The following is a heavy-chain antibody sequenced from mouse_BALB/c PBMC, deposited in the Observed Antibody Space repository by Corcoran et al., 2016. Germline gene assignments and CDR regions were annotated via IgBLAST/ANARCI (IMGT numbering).Heavy chain of an antibody. J-gene: IGHJ2*01. V-gene: IGHV1-18*01. D-gene: IGHD2-10*02. CDR1: GYTFTEYT. CDR3: ARRYGNYAYYFDY. Sequence: EVQLQQSGPELVKPGASGKISCKTSGYTFTEYTMHWVKQSHGTNIEWIGGVNPNNGGTSYNQKFKGKATLTVDKSSSTAYMELRSLTSDASAVYYFARRYGNYAYYFDYWRQGTTLTVSS. CDR2: VNPNNGGT.